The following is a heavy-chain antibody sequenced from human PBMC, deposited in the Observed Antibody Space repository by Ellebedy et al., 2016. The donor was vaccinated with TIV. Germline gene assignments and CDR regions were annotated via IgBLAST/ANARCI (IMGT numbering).Heavy chain of an antibody. V-gene: IGHV1-2*02. D-gene: IGHD2-15*01. CDR3: ARAESEVDVYY. Sequence: AASVKVSCKTSGYTFIDYHMHWVRQAPGQGLEWMGWINPNNGGTKYVEKFQGRVTMTRDTSISTAYMELSRLRSDDTAVYYCARAESEVDVYYWGQGTLVTVSS. J-gene: IGHJ4*02. CDR2: INPNNGGT. CDR1: GYTFIDYH.